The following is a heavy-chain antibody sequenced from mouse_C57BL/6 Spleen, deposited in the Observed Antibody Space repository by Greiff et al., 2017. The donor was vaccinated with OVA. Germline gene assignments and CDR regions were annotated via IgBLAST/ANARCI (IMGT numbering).Heavy chain of an antibody. CDR2: IYPGDGDT. D-gene: IGHD2-1*01. Sequence: QVQLKQPGPELVKPGASVKISCKASGYAFSSSWMNWVKQRPGKGLEWIGRIYPGDGDTNYNGKFKGKATLTADKSSSTAYMQLSSLTSEDSAVYFCARPYGNYYFDYWGQGTTLTVSS. CDR3: ARPYGNYYFDY. V-gene: IGHV1-82*01. J-gene: IGHJ2*01. CDR1: GYAFSSSW.